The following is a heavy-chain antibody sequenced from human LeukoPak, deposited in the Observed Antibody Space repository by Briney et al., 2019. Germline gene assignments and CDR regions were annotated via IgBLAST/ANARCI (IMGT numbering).Heavy chain of an antibody. J-gene: IGHJ4*02. CDR1: LFTLMIYV. CDR3: ATADSGSYSVLDD. D-gene: IGHD3-10*01. Sequence: GCLRLSSAASLFTLMIYVMSCVCEALGEGVEAVSAIGGSTYYAASVEGRLTISRNNNKRTLYLQMNSLRAEDEAVDYYATADSGSYSVLDDWGQGTLVTVSS. CDR2: IGGST. V-gene: IGHV3-23*01.